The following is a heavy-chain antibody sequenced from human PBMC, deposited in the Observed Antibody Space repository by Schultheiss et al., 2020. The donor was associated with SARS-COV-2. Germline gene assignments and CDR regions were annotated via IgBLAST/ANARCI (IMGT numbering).Heavy chain of an antibody. Sequence: GGSLRLSCTVSGGSISSYYWSWIRQPPGKGLEWVSGISWNSDKIYYADSVKGRFTISRDNSKNTLYLQMNSLRAEDTAVYYCARESYDYYDSSGSLYYFDYWGQGTLVTVSS. CDR2: ISWNSDKI. V-gene: IGHV3-66*03. CDR3: ARESYDYYDSSGSLYYFDY. D-gene: IGHD3-22*01. J-gene: IGHJ4*02. CDR1: GGSISSYY.